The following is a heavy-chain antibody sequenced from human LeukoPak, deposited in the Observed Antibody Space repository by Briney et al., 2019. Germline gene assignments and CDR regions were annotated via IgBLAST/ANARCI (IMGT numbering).Heavy chain of an antibody. CDR1: GFTFSSYG. Sequence: GSLRLSCAASGFTFSSYGMSWVRQAPGKGLEWVSAISGSGGSTYYADSVKGRFTITRDNSKNTLYLQMNSLRAEDTAVYYCAKYWGAYGDYRGRYMDVWGKGTTVTVSS. CDR3: AKYWGAYGDYRGRYMDV. CDR2: ISGSGGST. J-gene: IGHJ6*03. D-gene: IGHD4-17*01. V-gene: IGHV3-23*01.